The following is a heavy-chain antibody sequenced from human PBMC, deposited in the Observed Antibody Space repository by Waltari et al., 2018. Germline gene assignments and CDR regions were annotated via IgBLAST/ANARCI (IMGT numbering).Heavy chain of an antibody. CDR1: GYNFISYS. V-gene: IGHV1-18*01. J-gene: IGHJ4*02. CDR3: VRDGSGASFTFDY. D-gene: IGHD2-8*02. CDR2: ISANNGKT. Sequence: QVNMVQSGGEVKTPGASVKVSCKASGYNFISYSFTWVRQAPGQGLEWMGWISANNGKTNYAQKFQGRLTMTTDTSTSTSYMELRSLTSDDTAVYYCVRDGSGASFTFDYWGQGTLVTVSS.